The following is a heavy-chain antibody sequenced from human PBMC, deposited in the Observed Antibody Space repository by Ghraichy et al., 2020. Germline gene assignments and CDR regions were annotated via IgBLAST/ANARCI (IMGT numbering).Heavy chain of an antibody. Sequence: GESLNISCVGPGLTFSRYDMAWVRQAPGKGLEWVSSINNSGGSTYYVESVEGRFTISRDNSKNMLYLRMNKLRVEDTAIYYCARYASDVESSSWFNWLDPWCQGTLLTVTS. CDR2: INNSGGST. CDR3: ARYASDVESSSWFNWLDP. CDR1: GLTFSRYD. J-gene: IGHJ5*02. D-gene: IGHD3-22*01. V-gene: IGHV3-23*01.